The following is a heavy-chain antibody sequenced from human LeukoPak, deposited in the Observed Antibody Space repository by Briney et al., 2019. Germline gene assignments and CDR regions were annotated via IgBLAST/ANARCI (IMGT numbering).Heavy chain of an antibody. CDR1: GFTVSSNY. CDR3: AKGVRSGYDRLDF. D-gene: IGHD5-12*01. Sequence: AGGSLRLSCAASGFTVSSNYMSWVRQAPGTGLEWVSIIYSGGNYYADSVKGRFTVSRDNAKNMVYLQMNSLRVEDTAVYYCAKGVRSGYDRLDFWGQGTLVTVSS. CDR2: IYSGGN. V-gene: IGHV3-66*01. J-gene: IGHJ4*02.